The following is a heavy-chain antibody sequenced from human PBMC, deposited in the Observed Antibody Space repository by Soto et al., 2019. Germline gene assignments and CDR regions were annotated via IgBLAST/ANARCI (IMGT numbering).Heavy chain of an antibody. Sequence: QVQLMESGGGLVKPGGSLRLSCAASGFTFSNYYMSWVRQAPGKGLEWFSYISNNGATTYYADSVKGRFTISRDNAKNSLYLQMNSLRAEDTAVYYCARGGPGYSIEYWGQGTLVTVSS. CDR3: ARGGPGYSIEY. J-gene: IGHJ4*02. D-gene: IGHD4-4*01. V-gene: IGHV3-11*01. CDR1: GFTFSNYY. CDR2: ISNNGATT.